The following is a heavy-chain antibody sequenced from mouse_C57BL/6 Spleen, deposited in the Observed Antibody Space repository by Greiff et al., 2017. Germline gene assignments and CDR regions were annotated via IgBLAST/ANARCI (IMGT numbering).Heavy chain of an antibody. CDR3: ARTGYYGSSHWYFDV. V-gene: IGHV1-64*01. CDR2: IHPNSGST. Sequence: QVQLQQPGAELVKPGASVKLSCKASGYTFTSYWMHWVKQRPGQGLEWIGMIHPNSGSTNSNEKFKSKATLTVDKSSSTAYMQLSSLTSADSAVYYCARTGYYGSSHWYFDVWGTGTTVTVSS. J-gene: IGHJ1*03. D-gene: IGHD1-1*01. CDR1: GYTFTSYW.